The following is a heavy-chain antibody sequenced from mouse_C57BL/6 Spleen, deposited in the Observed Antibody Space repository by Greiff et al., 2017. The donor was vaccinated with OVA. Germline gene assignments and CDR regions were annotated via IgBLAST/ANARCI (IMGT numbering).Heavy chain of an antibody. CDR2: INPNNGGT. CDR3: ARSDYYGSTPFAY. Sequence: VQLQQSGPELVKPGASVKISCKASGYTFTDYYMNWVKQSHGKSLEWIGDINPNNGGTSYNQKFKGKATLTVDKSSSTAYMELRSLTSEDSAVYYCARSDYYGSTPFAYWGQGTLVTVSA. D-gene: IGHD1-1*01. V-gene: IGHV1-26*01. CDR1: GYTFTDYY. J-gene: IGHJ3*01.